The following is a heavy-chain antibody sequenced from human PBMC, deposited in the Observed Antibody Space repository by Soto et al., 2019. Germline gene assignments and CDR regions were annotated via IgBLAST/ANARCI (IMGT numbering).Heavy chain of an antibody. CDR3: ARVYGSPAYYFDY. D-gene: IGHD3-10*01. Sequence: PSETLSLTCSVSGDSMIGYYWTWIRQAPGKGLEWIGYVYYSGSANYNPSLKSRVTISVDTSKNQFSLNLRSVTAADTAVYFCARVYGSPAYYFDYWGRGTLVTVSS. J-gene: IGHJ4*02. CDR2: VYYSGSA. CDR1: GDSMIGYY. V-gene: IGHV4-59*01.